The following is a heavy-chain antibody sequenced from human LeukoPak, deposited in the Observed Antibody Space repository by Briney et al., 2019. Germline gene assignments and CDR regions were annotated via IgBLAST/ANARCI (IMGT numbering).Heavy chain of an antibody. Sequence: ASVKVSCKASGGTFGSYATSWVRQAPGQGLEWMGRIIPIFGIANYAQKFQGRVTITADKSTSTAYMELSSLGSEDTAVYYCARDTSLYSSSSSHYFDYWGQGTLVTVSS. V-gene: IGHV1-69*04. CDR1: GGTFGSYA. J-gene: IGHJ4*02. CDR3: ARDTSLYSSSSSHYFDY. D-gene: IGHD6-6*01. CDR2: IIPIFGIA.